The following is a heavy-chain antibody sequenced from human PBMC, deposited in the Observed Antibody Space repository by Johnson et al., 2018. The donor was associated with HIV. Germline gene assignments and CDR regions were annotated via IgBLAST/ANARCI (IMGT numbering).Heavy chain of an antibody. V-gene: IGHV3-30*02. CDR1: GFTFRSYG. CDR2: IRHDGSNK. D-gene: IGHD3-22*01. J-gene: IGHJ3*02. Sequence: QVLLVESGGGVVQPGRSLRLSCAASGFTFRSYGMHWVRQAPGKGLEWVAFIRHDGSNKYYADSVKGRFTISRDNSKNTLYLQMNSLRPEDTAVYYCARSSGYYGTDAFDIWGQGTMVTVSS. CDR3: ARSSGYYGTDAFDI.